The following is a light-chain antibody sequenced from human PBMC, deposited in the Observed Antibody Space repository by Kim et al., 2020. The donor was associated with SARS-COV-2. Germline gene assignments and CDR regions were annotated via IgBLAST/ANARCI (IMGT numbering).Light chain of an antibody. Sequence: ETVMTQSPATLSVSPGERVTLSCRASQIVSSSLAWYQQKPGQAPRLLIYGASARATGTPARFSGSASGTEFTLTISSLQSEDFAVYYCQQYYNWPRTFGQGTKVVIK. CDR2: GAS. CDR3: QQYYNWPRT. CDR1: QIVSSS. V-gene: IGKV3-15*01. J-gene: IGKJ1*01.